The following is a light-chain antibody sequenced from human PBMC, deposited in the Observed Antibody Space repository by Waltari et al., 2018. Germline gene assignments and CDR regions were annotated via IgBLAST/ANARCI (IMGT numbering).Light chain of an antibody. Sequence: QSALTQPASVSGSPGQSITISCTGTNSDVGGYNYVSWYQQHPGKAPKLMIYDVSNRPSGVSNRFSGSKSGNTASLTISGLQAEDEADYYCSSYITSSTLELFGGGTSLTVL. V-gene: IGLV2-14*03. CDR3: SSYITSSTLEL. CDR1: NSDVGGYNY. J-gene: IGLJ2*01. CDR2: DVS.